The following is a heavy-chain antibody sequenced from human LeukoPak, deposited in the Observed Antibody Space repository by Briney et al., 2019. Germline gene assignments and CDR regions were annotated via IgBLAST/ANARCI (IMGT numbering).Heavy chain of an antibody. Sequence: RSSETLSLTCAVYGGSFSGYYWSWIRQPPGKGLEWIGEINHSGSTNYNPSLKSRVTISVDTSKNQFSLKLSSVTAAETAVYYCARINMGSGSFWGQGTLVTVSS. D-gene: IGHD3-10*01. CDR2: INHSGST. J-gene: IGHJ4*02. CDR1: GGSFSGYY. V-gene: IGHV4-34*01. CDR3: ARINMGSGSF.